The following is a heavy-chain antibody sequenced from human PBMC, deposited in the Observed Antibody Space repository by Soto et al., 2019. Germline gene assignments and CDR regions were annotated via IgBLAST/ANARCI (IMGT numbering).Heavy chain of an antibody. Sequence: QVPLVQSGAEVKKPGSSVKVSCKASGGTFSSYAISWVRQAPGQGLEWMGGIIPIFGTANYAQKFQGRVTITADESTSTAHMELSSLRSEDTAVYYCARENCGGDCYYYYGMDVWGQGTTVTVSS. CDR1: GGTFSSYA. V-gene: IGHV1-69*01. J-gene: IGHJ6*02. CDR3: ARENCGGDCYYYYGMDV. CDR2: IIPIFGTA. D-gene: IGHD2-21*02.